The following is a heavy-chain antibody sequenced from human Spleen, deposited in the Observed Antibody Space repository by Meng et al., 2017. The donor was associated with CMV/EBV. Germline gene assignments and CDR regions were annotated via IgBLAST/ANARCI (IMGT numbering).Heavy chain of an antibody. CDR3: ASEQQLAN. Sequence: LRLSCAASGFTFSSYWMHWVRQAPGKGLAWVSRINSDGSSTSYADSVKGRFTISRDNAKNTLYLQMNSLRAEDTAVYYCASEQQLANWGQGTLVTVSS. CDR2: INSDGSST. CDR1: GFTFSSYW. V-gene: IGHV3-74*01. J-gene: IGHJ4*02. D-gene: IGHD6-13*01.